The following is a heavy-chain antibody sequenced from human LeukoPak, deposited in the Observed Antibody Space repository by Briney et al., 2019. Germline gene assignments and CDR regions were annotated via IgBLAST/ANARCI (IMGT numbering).Heavy chain of an antibody. CDR1: GFTFSSYA. V-gene: IGHV3-23*01. CDR3: AKDLMAGDYDFWSGYRGYYYYMDV. CDR2: ISGSGGST. D-gene: IGHD3-3*01. J-gene: IGHJ6*03. Sequence: GGSLRLSCAASGFTFSSYAMSWVRQAPGKGLEWVSAISGSGGSTYYADSVKGRFTISRDNSKNTLYLQMNSLRAEDTAVYYCAKDLMAGDYDFWSGYRGYYYYMDVWGKGTTVTVSS.